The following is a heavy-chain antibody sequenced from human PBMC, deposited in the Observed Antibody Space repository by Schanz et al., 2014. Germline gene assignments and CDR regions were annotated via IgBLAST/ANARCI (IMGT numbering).Heavy chain of an antibody. CDR3: ARDAVALVTEYFMDV. Sequence: QVQLVESGGGLVKPGGSLRLSCAASGLTFSDYYMSWIRQAPGKGLEWVSYISSSSSYTNYADSVKGRFTISRDNSMNTLHLQMDGLRVEDTAVYYCARDAVALVTEYFMDVWGKGTPVTVSS. V-gene: IGHV3-11*06. CDR2: ISSSSSYT. D-gene: IGHD2-15*01. J-gene: IGHJ6*03. CDR1: GLTFSDYY.